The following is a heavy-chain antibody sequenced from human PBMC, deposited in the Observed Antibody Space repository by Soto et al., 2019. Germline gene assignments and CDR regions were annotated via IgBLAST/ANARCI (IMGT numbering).Heavy chain of an antibody. V-gene: IGHV1-24*01. CDR3: ATYAYYYGSGWRLGRTWGAFDI. Sequence: GASVKVSCKVSGYTLTELSMHWVRQAPGKGLEWMGGFDPEDGETIYAQKFQGRVTMTEDTSTDTAYMELSSLGSEDTAVYYCATYAYYYGSGWRLGRTWGAFDIWGQGTMVTVSS. CDR2: FDPEDGET. CDR1: GYTLTELS. J-gene: IGHJ3*02. D-gene: IGHD3-10*01.